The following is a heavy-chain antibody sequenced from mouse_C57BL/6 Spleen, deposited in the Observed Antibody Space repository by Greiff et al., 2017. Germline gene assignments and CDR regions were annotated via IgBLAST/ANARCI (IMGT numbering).Heavy chain of an antibody. CDR3: ARGTGAY. CDR1: GFTFSDYG. D-gene: IGHD3-1*01. J-gene: IGHJ3*01. Sequence: EVKLEESGGGLVKPGGSLKLSCAASGFTFSDYGMHWVRQAPEKGLEWVAYISSGSSTIYYADTVKGRFTISRDNAENTLFLQMTSLRSEDTAMYYCARGTGAYWGQGTLVTVSA. V-gene: IGHV5-17*01. CDR2: ISSGSSTI.